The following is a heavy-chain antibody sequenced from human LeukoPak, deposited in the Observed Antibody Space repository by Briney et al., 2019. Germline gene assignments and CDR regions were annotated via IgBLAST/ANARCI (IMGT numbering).Heavy chain of an antibody. Sequence: LSGGSLRLSCAASGFTFSSYVMDWVRQAPGKGLEWVSVISGGGGSTYYADSVKGRFTISRDNSKNTLFLQMNSLRAEDTAVYYCAKGGGGGYNFPYSVTCWGQGTLVTVPA. J-gene: IGHJ4*02. D-gene: IGHD2-21*01. CDR3: AKGGGGGYNFPYSVTC. V-gene: IGHV3-23*01. CDR2: ISGGGGST. CDR1: GFTFSSYV.